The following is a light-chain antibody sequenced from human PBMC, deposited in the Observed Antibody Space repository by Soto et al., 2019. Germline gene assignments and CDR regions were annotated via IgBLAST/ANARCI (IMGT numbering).Light chain of an antibody. CDR3: FSYAGYYTLL. V-gene: IGLV2-11*01. CDR1: SSDVGTYNY. J-gene: IGLJ2*01. CDR2: DVT. Sequence: QSALTQPRSVSGSPGQSVTISCTGTSSDVGTYNYVSWYQQHPGKAPKLMIYDVTKRPSGVPDRFSGSKSASTASLTISGLQPEDEADYYCFSYAGYYTLLFGGGTKVTVL.